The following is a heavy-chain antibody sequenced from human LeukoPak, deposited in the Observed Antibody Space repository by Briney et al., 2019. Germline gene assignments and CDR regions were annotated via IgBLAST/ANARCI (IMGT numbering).Heavy chain of an antibody. CDR2: INHSGST. CDR1: GGSFSGYY. Sequence: SETLSLTCAVYGGSFSGYYWSWIRQPPGKGLEWIREINHSGSTNYNPSLKSRVTISVDTSKNQFSLKLSSVTAADTAVYYCARGKRGSYRNITPVLDYWGQGTLVTVSS. V-gene: IGHV4-34*01. CDR3: ARGKRGSYRNITPVLDY. J-gene: IGHJ4*02. D-gene: IGHD3-16*02.